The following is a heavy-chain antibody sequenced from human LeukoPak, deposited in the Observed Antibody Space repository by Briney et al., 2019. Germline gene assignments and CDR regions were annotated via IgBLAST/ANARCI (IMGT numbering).Heavy chain of an antibody. CDR3: ARELYYYYYYMDV. CDR2: INHSGST. V-gene: IGHV4-34*01. J-gene: IGHJ6*03. CDR1: GGSFSGYY. Sequence: PSETLSLTCAVYGGSFSGYYWSWIRQPPGKGLEWIGEINHSGSTNYNPSLKSRVTISVDTSKNQFSLKLSSVTAADTAVYYCARELYYYYYYMDVWGKGTTVTVSS.